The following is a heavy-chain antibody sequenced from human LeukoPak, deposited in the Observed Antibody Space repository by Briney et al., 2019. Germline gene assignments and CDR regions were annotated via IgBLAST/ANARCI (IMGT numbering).Heavy chain of an antibody. V-gene: IGHV4-39*02. CDR3: ARYSRSFGWFDP. CDR2: VDYSGST. Sequence: SETLSLTCTVSGDSVSSRNYLWGWIRQPPGKGLEWIGNVDYSGSTYYDPSLRGRVTISLDTSQNHFSLNLNSVSDADTAIYYCARYSRSFGWFDPWGRGTLVTVSS. D-gene: IGHD6-6*01. CDR1: GDSVSSRNYL. J-gene: IGHJ5*02.